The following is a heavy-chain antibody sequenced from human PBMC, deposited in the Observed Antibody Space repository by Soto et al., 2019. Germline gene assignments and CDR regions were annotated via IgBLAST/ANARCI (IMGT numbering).Heavy chain of an antibody. V-gene: IGHV4-61*03. Sequence: KASETLSLTCAVFGGSVSSETHFWSWIRQPPGKGLEWIGYIYHSGITNSNPSLKGRLTISVDKSTNHFSLSLASVTAADTAIYYCAREDMSGTYYFDSWGQGTRVTVS. CDR1: GGSVSSETHF. D-gene: IGHD1-26*01. CDR3: AREDMSGTYYFDS. J-gene: IGHJ4*02. CDR2: IYHSGIT.